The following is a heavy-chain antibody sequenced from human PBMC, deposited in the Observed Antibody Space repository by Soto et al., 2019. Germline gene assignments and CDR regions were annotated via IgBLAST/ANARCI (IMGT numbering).Heavy chain of an antibody. CDR3: TSLQPDEAVKYCFDY. V-gene: IGHV3-73*01. CDR2: IRSKANNYAT. D-gene: IGHD4-17*01. CDR1: GFTFSGSA. J-gene: IGHJ4*02. Sequence: EVQLVESGGGLVQPGGSLKLSCAASGFTFSGSAVHWVRQASGKGLEWVGSIRSKANNYATAYAASLKGMFTISRDDSKDMAYLQMNSKNTAYTAVYYCTSLQPDEAVKYCFDYWGQGTLFTVSS.